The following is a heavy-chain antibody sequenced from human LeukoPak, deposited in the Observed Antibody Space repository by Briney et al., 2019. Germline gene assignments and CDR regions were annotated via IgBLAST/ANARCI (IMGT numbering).Heavy chain of an antibody. V-gene: IGHV3-23*01. CDR2: ISGRGT. Sequence: GGSLRLSCAASGFTFSDYGMSWVRQAPGKGLEWVSDISGRGTFYAVSVKGRFTISRDNSKNTVDLQMNSLRAEDTAVYYCAKGHRDVDYWGQGTLVTVSS. J-gene: IGHJ4*02. CDR3: AKGHRDVDY. CDR1: GFTFSDYG.